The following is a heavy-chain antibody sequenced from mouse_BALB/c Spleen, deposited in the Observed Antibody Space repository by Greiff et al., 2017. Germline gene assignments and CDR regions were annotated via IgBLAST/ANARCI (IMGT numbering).Heavy chain of an antibody. J-gene: IGHJ1*01. Sequence: EVKLQESGGGLVQPGGSMKLSCAASGFTFSDAWMDWVRQSPEKGLEWVAEIRNNANNHATYYAESVKGRFTISRDDSKGSVYLQMNNLRAEDTGIYYCTRNGYGYFGVWGAGTTVTVSS. V-gene: IGHV6-6*01. CDR1: GFTFSDAW. CDR3: TRNGYGYFGV. CDR2: IRNNANNHAT.